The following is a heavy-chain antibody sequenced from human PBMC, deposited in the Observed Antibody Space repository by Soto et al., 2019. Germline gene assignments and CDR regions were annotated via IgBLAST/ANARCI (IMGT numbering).Heavy chain of an antibody. V-gene: IGHV4-34*02. CDR3: ARGGGSYARGFDY. D-gene: IGHD1-26*01. CDR2: INHSGGT. J-gene: IGHJ4*02. CDR1: GGPFSGYY. Sequence: QVQLQQWGAGLLKPSETLSLTCAVSGGPFSGYYWSWIRQPPGKGLEWIGEINHSGGTNYNPSLKGRLTVSVDTSKSLFSLRLSSVTAADTAVYYCARGGGSYARGFDYWGQVTPVTVSS.